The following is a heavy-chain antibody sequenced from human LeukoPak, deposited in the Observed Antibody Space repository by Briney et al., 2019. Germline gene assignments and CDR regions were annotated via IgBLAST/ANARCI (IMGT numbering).Heavy chain of an antibody. CDR1: GFTFSSYS. D-gene: IGHD4-23*01. CDR3: ARYASTVVNRRLDY. J-gene: IGHJ4*02. Sequence: GGSLRLSCAASGFTFSSYSMNWVRQAPGKGLEWVSYISSSSSTIYYADSVKGRFTISRDNAKNSLYLQMNSLRAEDTAVYYCARYASTVVNRRLDYWGQGTLVTVSS. CDR2: ISSSSSTI. V-gene: IGHV3-48*01.